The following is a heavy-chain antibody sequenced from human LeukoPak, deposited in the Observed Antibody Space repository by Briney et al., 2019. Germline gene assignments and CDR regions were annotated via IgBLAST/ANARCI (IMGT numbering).Heavy chain of an antibody. CDR1: GGSISSSNW. V-gene: IGHV4-4*02. CDR3: ARLEERFLEWFDY. Sequence: SETLSLTCTVSGGSISSSNWWSWVRQPPGKGLEWIGEIYHSGSTNYNPSLKSRVTISVDKSKNQFSLKLSSVTAADTAVYYCARLEERFLEWFDYWGQGTLVTVSS. D-gene: IGHD3-3*01. J-gene: IGHJ4*02. CDR2: IYHSGST.